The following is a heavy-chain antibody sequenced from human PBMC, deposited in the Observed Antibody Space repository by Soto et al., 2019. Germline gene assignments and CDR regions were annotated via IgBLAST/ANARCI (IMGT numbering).Heavy chain of an antibody. CDR2: ISGSGGST. CDR1: GFTFSSYA. V-gene: IGHV3-23*01. CDR3: AVQQLVPYYFDY. Sequence: EVQLLESGGGLVQPEGSLRLSCAASGFTFSSYAMSWVRQAPGKGLEWVSAISGSGGSTYYAHSVKGRFTISRDNSKNTRYLEMNSLRAEDTGVYYCAVQQLVPYYFDYWGQGTLVTVSS. D-gene: IGHD6-13*01. J-gene: IGHJ4*02.